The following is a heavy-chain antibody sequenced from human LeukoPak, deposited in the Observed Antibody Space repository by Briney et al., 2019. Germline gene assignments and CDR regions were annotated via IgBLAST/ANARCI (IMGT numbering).Heavy chain of an antibody. D-gene: IGHD2-15*01. CDR3: ARSRPILGYCSGGSCSAFDY. J-gene: IGHJ4*02. CDR2: INHSGST. V-gene: IGHV4-34*01. CDR1: GGSIRSYY. Sequence: SETLSLTCTVSGGSIRSYYWTWIRQPPGKGLEWIGEINHSGSTNYNPSLKSRVTISVDTSKNQFSLKLSSVTAADTAVYYCARSRPILGYCSGGSCSAFDYWGQGTLVTVSS.